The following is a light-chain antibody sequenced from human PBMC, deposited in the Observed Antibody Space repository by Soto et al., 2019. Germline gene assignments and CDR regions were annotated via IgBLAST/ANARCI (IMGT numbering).Light chain of an antibody. CDR1: QGITND. Sequence: DIQMTQSPSSLSAYVGDRVTITCRASQGITNDLGWYQQKPGKAPKXLIYDASTLHSGVPSRFSGSGSGTEFTLTISSLQPEDFATYYCLQHNTYPWTFGQGTKVDIK. J-gene: IGKJ1*01. CDR3: LQHNTYPWT. CDR2: DAS. V-gene: IGKV1-17*01.